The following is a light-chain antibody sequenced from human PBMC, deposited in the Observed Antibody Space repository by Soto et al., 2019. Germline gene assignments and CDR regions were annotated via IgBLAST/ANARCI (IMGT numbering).Light chain of an antibody. Sequence: QSALTQPPSASGSPGQSVTISCTGTSSDVGGYNYVSWYQQHPGKAPKLMIYEVSQRPSGVPDRFSGSKSGNTASLTVSGHQAEDEADYYCSSYAGSNTYVFGTGTKLTVL. CDR2: EVS. CDR3: SSYAGSNTYV. CDR1: SSDVGGYNY. V-gene: IGLV2-8*01. J-gene: IGLJ1*01.